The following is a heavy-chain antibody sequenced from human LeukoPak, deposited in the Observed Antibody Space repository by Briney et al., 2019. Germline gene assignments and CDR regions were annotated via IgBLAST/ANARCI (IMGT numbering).Heavy chain of an antibody. J-gene: IGHJ5*02. D-gene: IGHD6-19*01. CDR2: IYHSGST. V-gene: IGHV4-4*02. CDR3: ARVVVQWLVHLNWFDP. CDR1: GGSISSSNW. Sequence: SETLSLTCAVSGGSISSSNWWSWVRQPPGKGLEWIGEIYHSGSTNYNPSLKSRVTISVDKSKNQFSLKLSSVTAADTAVYYCARVVVQWLVHLNWFDPWGRGTLVTVSS.